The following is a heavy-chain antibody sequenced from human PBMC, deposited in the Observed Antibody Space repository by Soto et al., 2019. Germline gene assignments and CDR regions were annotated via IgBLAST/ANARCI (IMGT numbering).Heavy chain of an antibody. CDR2: MNPNSGNT. V-gene: IGHV1-8*01. D-gene: IGHD4-17*01. J-gene: IGHJ4*02. CDR3: ARGGPRNDYGDYRVDY. Sequence: QVQLVQSGAEVKKPGASVKVSCKASGYTFTSYDINWVRQATGQGLEWMGWMNPNSGNTGYAQKFQGRGTMTRNTSISTAYMELSSLRSEDTAVYYCARGGPRNDYGDYRVDYWGQGTLVTVSS. CDR1: GYTFTSYD.